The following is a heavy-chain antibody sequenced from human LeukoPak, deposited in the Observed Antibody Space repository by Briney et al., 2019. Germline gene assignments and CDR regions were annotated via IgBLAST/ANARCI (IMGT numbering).Heavy chain of an antibody. CDR1: GFTFSSYS. CDR3: ARRPYSAKRLIAFDY. V-gene: IGHV3-21*01. J-gene: IGHJ4*02. Sequence: VGSLRLSCAASGFTFSSYSMNWVRQAPGKGLEWVSSISSSSSYIYYADSVKGRFTISRDNAKNSLYLQMNSLRAEDTAVYYCARRPYSAKRLIAFDYWGQGTLVTVSS. D-gene: IGHD1-26*01. CDR2: ISSSSSYI.